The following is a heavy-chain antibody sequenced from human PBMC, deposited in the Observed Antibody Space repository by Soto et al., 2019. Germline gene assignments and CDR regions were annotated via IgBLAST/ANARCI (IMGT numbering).Heavy chain of an antibody. CDR2: IYYSGST. V-gene: IGHV4-59*01. D-gene: IGHD3-9*01. CDR3: ARAQLRYFDWPTYYFDY. CDR1: GGSISSYC. Sequence: SETLSLTCTVSGGSISSYCWSWIRQPPGKGLEWIGYIYYSGSTNYNPSLKSRVTISVDTSKNQFSLKLSSVTAADTAVYYCARAQLRYFDWPTYYFDYWGQGTLVTVSS. J-gene: IGHJ4*02.